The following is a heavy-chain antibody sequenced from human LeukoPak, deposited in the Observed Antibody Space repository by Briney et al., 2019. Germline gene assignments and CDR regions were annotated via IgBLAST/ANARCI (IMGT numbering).Heavy chain of an antibody. D-gene: IGHD3-10*01. CDR2: IFPSGST. CDR3: ARSLFTILYYFDY. V-gene: IGHV4-61*09. Sequence: SETLSLTCTVSGGSISSGTYYWSWIRQPAGKGLEWIGHIFPSGSTNYNPSLKSRVTISVDTSKNQFSLKPSSVTAADTAVYYCARSLFTILYYFDYWGQGNVVTVSS. J-gene: IGHJ4*02. CDR1: GGSISSGTYY.